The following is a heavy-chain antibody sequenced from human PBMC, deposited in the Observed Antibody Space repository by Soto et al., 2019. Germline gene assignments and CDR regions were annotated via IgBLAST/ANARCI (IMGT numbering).Heavy chain of an antibody. J-gene: IGHJ4*02. CDR3: AKDALVPSSGWPQNFDC. CDR1: GVTFSSSA. CDR2: ISGSGGST. D-gene: IGHD6-19*01. Sequence: GGTLRLSCAASGVTFSSSAISWVRQAPGKGLEWVSAISGSGGSTYYADSVKGRFTISRDNSKNTLYLQMNSLRAEDTAVYYCAKDALVPSSGWPQNFDCWGQGTLVTVSS. V-gene: IGHV3-23*01.